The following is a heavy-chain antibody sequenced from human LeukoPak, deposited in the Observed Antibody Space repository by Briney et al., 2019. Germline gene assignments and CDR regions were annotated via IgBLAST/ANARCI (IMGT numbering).Heavy chain of an antibody. D-gene: IGHD4-11*01. CDR1: GFTFSSSW. J-gene: IGHJ4*02. CDR2: IKQDGSEK. V-gene: IGHV3-7*01. CDR3: ARDRGGAYSNAFDY. Sequence: GGSLRLSXAASGFTFSSSWMSWVRQAPGKGLEWVANIKQDGSEKYYADSVKGRFTISRDNAKNSLYLQMNSLRGEDTAVYYCARDRGGAYSNAFDYWGQGTLVTVSS.